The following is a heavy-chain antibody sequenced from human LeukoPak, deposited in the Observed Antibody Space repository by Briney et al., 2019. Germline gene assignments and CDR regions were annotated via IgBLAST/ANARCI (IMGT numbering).Heavy chain of an antibody. CDR2: ISYDGGNK. V-gene: IGHV3-30*04. CDR3: AKVFEVRGARRPKDY. D-gene: IGHD3-10*01. CDR1: GFTFSDYA. Sequence: GGSLRLSCSASGFTFSDYAMHWVRQAPGKGLEWVALISYDGGNKFYADSVRDRFTISRDNSKNTLFLQMNSLRIEDTAVYYCAKVFEVRGARRPKDYWGQGTLVTVSS. J-gene: IGHJ4*02.